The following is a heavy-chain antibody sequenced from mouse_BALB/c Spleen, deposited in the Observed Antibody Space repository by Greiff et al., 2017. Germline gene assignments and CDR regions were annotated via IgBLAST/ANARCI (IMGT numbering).Heavy chain of an antibody. Sequence: QVQLQQSGAELVRPGTSVKISCKASGYTFTNYWLGWVKQRPGHGLEWIGDIYPGGGYTNYNEKFKGKATLTADTSSSTAYMQLSSLTSEDSAVYFCARGRVVATPYYYAMDYWGQGTSVTVSS. CDR3: ARGRVVATPYYYAMDY. V-gene: IGHV1-63*02. J-gene: IGHJ4*01. CDR1: GYTFTNYW. CDR2: IYPGGGYT. D-gene: IGHD1-1*01.